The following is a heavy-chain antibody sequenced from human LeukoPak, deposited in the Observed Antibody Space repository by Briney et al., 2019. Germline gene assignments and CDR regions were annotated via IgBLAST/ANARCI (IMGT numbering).Heavy chain of an antibody. Sequence: SETLSLTCTVSGGSIISYYWGWIRQPPGKGLEWIGSIYHSGRTFYNPSLKSRVTISVDTSKNQFSLKLTSVTAADTAVYYCARLYFPATRFDYWGQGTLVTVSS. V-gene: IGHV4-38-2*02. CDR2: IYHSGRT. J-gene: IGHJ4*02. CDR3: ARLYFPATRFDY. CDR1: GGSIISYY. D-gene: IGHD5-24*01.